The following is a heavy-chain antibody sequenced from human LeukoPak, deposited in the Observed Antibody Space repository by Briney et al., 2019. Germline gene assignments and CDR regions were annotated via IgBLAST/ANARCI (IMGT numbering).Heavy chain of an antibody. V-gene: IGHV1-2*02. Sequence: GASVKVSCKASVYTFTAYYMHWVRQAPGQGLEWLGWVDPNSGGTKYAQKFQGRVTMTRDTSISTAYMELIRLTSDDTAVYYCARGTGTVAAGTWAFDIWGQGTMVTVSS. D-gene: IGHD6-13*01. CDR2: VDPNSGGT. J-gene: IGHJ3*02. CDR1: VYTFTAYY. CDR3: ARGTGTVAAGTWAFDI.